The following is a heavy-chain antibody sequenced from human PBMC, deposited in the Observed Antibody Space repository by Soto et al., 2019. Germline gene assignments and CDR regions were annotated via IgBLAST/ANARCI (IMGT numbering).Heavy chain of an antibody. V-gene: IGHV1-3*01. D-gene: IGHD6-19*01. CDR3: ARDETAIAVAGATFDY. J-gene: IGHJ4*02. CDR2: INAGNGNT. Sequence: GASVKVSCKASGNTVPNYAIHWVRQAPGQRLEWMGWINAGNGNTKYSQKFQGRVTITRDTSASTAYMELSSLRSEDTAVYYCARDETAIAVAGATFDYWGQGTLVTVSS. CDR1: GNTVPNYA.